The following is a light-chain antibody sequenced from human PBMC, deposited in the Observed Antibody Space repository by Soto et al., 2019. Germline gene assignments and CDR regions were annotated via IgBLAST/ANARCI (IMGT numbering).Light chain of an antibody. Sequence: QSALTQPRSVSGSPGQSVTISCTGTSSDVGGYNYVSWYQQHPGKAPKLMIYDVSKRPSGVPDRFFGSKSGNTASLTISGLQAEDEADYYCCSYAGDYTWVFGGGTKLTVL. J-gene: IGLJ3*02. CDR1: SSDVGGYNY. V-gene: IGLV2-11*01. CDR3: CSYAGDYTWV. CDR2: DVS.